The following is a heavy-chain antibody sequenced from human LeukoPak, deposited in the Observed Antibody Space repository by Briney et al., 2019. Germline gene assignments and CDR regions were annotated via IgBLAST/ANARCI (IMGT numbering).Heavy chain of an antibody. CDR3: ARGLSYDHPGSNFDY. D-gene: IGHD1-1*01. CDR1: GYTLTSYY. V-gene: IGHV1-2*02. Sequence: ASVKVSCKASGYTLTSYYMHWVRQAPGQGLEWMGWINPNSGGTNYAQKFQGRVTMTRDTSISTAYMELSRLRSNDTAVYYCARGLSYDHPGSNFDYWGQGTLVTVSS. J-gene: IGHJ4*02. CDR2: INPNSGGT.